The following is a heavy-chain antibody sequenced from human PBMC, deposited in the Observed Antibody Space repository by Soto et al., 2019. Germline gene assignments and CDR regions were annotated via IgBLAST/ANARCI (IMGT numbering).Heavy chain of an antibody. V-gene: IGHV3-7*01. CDR2: LDQDGSER. J-gene: IGHJ4*02. D-gene: IGHD3-16*01. Sequence: EVQLVESGGGLVQPGGSLRLSCAASGFTFSTYWMTWVRRPPGKGLEWVANLDQDGSERYYVDSVRGRFTISRDNAKNSLYLQINSLRAEDTAVYYCVCGGNFCVYWGQGTLVTVSP. CDR1: GFTFSTYW. CDR3: VCGGNFCVY.